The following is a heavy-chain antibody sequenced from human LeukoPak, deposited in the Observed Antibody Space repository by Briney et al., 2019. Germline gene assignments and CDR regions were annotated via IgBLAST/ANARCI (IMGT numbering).Heavy chain of an antibody. CDR1: GFTFSSYE. J-gene: IGHJ4*02. D-gene: IGHD2-8*01. V-gene: IGHV3-48*03. CDR3: HRDTKDY. Sequence: GGSLRLSCVASGFTFSSYEMNWVRQAPGKGLEWISYISTTGDRVQYADSVKGRFTISRDNTKNSLYLQLNSMRAEDTAMYYCHRDTKDYWGQGTLVTVSS. CDR2: ISTTGDRV.